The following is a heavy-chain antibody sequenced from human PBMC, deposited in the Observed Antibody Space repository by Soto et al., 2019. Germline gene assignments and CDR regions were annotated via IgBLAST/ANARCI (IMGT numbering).Heavy chain of an antibody. J-gene: IGHJ5*02. CDR3: AHRPKEYSSSSVHWFAP. V-gene: IGHV2-5*02. D-gene: IGHD6-6*01. Sequence: SGPTLVNPTQTLTLTCTFSGFSLSTSGVGVGWIRQPPGKALEWLALIYWDGDKRYSPSPKSRLTITKDTSKNQVVLTMTNMDPVDTATYYCAHRPKEYSSSSVHWFAPWGQGTLVTGSS. CDR1: GFSLSTSGVG. CDR2: IYWDGDK.